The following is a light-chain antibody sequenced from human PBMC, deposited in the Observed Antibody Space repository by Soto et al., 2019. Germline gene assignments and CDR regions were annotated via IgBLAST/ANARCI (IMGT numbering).Light chain of an antibody. CDR1: QTVRNNY. V-gene: IGKV3D-20*02. J-gene: IGKJ2*01. Sequence: EFVLTQSPGTLSLSPGERATLSCRASQTVRNNYLAWYQQKPGQAPRLLIYDASSRATGIPDRFSGGGSGTDFTLTISRLEPEDFAVYYCQHRDNWSYIFGQGTKLEIK. CDR3: QHRDNWSYI. CDR2: DAS.